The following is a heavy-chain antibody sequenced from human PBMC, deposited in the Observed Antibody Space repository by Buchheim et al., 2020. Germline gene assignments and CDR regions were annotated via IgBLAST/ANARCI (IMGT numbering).Heavy chain of an antibody. D-gene: IGHD5-24*01. Sequence: QVQLVQSGAEVKKPGSSVKVSCKASGGTFSSYTISWVRQAPGQGLEWMGRIIPILGIANYAQQFQGRVTITADKSTSPAYMELSSLRSEDTAVYYCAREPVEMATITALGKDDYWGQGTL. CDR1: GGTFSSYT. J-gene: IGHJ4*02. V-gene: IGHV1-69*08. CDR2: IIPILGIA. CDR3: AREPVEMATITALGKDDY.